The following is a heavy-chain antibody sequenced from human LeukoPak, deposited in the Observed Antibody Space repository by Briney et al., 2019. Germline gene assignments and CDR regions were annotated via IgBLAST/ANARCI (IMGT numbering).Heavy chain of an antibody. CDR3: ARDSAIFGVGDY. J-gene: IGHJ4*02. V-gene: IGHV1-46*01. CDR1: GYTFTSYY. D-gene: IGHD3-3*01. Sequence: ASVKVSCKASGYTFTSYYMHGVRQAPGQGLEWMGIINPSGGSTSYAQKFQGRVTMTRDMPTSTVYMELSSLRSEDTAVYYCARDSAIFGVGDYWGQGTLVTVSS. CDR2: INPSGGST.